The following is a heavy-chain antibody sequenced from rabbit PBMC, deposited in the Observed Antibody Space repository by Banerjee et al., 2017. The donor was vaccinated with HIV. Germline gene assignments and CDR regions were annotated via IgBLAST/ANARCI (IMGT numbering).Heavy chain of an antibody. V-gene: IGHV1S45*01. D-gene: IGHD6-1*01. J-gene: IGHJ3*01. CDR1: GFSFSSSYY. Sequence: QEQLEESGGGLVKPEGSLTLTCTASGFSFSSSYYICWVRQAPGKGLEWIACIYAGSSGTTYYASWAKGRFTISKTSSTTVTLQMTSLTAADTATYFCARGYNAYIGLDLWGPGTLVTVS. CDR2: IYAGSSGTT. CDR3: ARGYNAYIGLDL.